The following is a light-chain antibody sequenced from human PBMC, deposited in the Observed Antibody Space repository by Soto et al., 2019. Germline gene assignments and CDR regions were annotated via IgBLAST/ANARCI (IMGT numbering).Light chain of an antibody. CDR3: CSSAPESTYV. CDR2: KGT. J-gene: IGLJ1*01. CDR1: SDDVGAYNS. Sequence: QSALAQPASVSGSPGQSITISCTGTSDDVGAYNSVSWYQQLPHKAPQVILYKGTQRPSGVSSRFSGSTSGNAASLTISGLQADDEADYFCCSSAPESTYVFGPGTMLTVL. V-gene: IGLV2-23*01.